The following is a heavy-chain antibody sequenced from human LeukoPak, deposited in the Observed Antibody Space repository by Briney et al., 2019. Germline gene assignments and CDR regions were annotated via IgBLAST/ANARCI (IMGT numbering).Heavy chain of an antibody. D-gene: IGHD2-2*01. CDR3: ATDCSSTSCYAY. Sequence: GGSLRLSCAASGFTFTTYWMSWVRQAPGKGLEWVAKIKQDVSEKYYVDSVKGRFTLSRDNAKNSLYLQMNSLRAEDTAVYYCATDCSSTSCYAYWGQGTLVTVSS. V-gene: IGHV3-7*02. CDR1: GFTFTTYW. J-gene: IGHJ4*02. CDR2: IKQDVSEK.